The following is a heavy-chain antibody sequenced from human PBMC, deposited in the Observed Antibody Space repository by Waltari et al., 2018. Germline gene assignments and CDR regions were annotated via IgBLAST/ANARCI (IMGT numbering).Heavy chain of an antibody. J-gene: IGHJ4*02. CDR1: GYSITSGYW. CDR2: IYHSGST. D-gene: IGHD6-13*01. CDR3: ARDRKLAPDY. V-gene: IGHV4-38-2*02. Sequence: QVQLQESGPGLVKPSETLSLTCAVSGYSITSGYWWGWIRQPPGKGLEWIGSIYHSGSTYFNPSLKSRVTLSVDTSKNLFSLEVSSVTAADTAVYYCARDRKLAPDYWGQGTLVTVSS.